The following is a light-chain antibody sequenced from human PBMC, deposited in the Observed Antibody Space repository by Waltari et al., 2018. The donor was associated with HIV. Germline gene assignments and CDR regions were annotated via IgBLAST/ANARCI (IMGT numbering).Light chain of an antibody. J-gene: IGLJ3*02. CDR1: SSDVGGYTL. Sequence: QSALTQPPSASGSPGQSVTISCTGTSSDVGGYTLVSWYQQHPGKAPKLMIYEVSKRPAGVPDRFSGSKSGNTASLTVSGLQAEDEADYYCSSCAGSNNGVFGGGTKLTVL. CDR2: EVS. CDR3: SSCAGSNNGV. V-gene: IGLV2-8*01.